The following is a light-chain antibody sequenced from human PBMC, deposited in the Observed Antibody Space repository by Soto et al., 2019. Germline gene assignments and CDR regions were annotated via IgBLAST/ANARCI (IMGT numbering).Light chain of an antibody. Sequence: QSALTQPASVSGSPGHSIAISCTGARTDVDGYDYVSWYQQHPGQAPQLIIYDVYNRPSGVSHRFSGSKSGNTASLTISVLEAEDAADYCCTYETSSTPFYVFGTGTKVTVL. CDR2: DVY. V-gene: IGLV2-14*03. CDR1: RTDVDGYDY. CDR3: TYETSSTPFYV. J-gene: IGLJ1*01.